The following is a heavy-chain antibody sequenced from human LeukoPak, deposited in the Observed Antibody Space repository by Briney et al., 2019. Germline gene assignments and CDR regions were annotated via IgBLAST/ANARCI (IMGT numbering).Heavy chain of an antibody. J-gene: IGHJ6*04. CDR2: ISYDGSNK. CDR3: AKDRVVGATEYYYYGMDV. CDR1: GFTFSSYG. Sequence: GRSLRLSCAASGFTFSSYGMHWVRQAPGKGLEWVAVISYDGSNKYYADSVKGRFTISRDNSKNTLYLQMNSLRAEDTAVYYCAKDRVVGATEYYYYGMDVWGKGTTVTVSS. V-gene: IGHV3-30*18. D-gene: IGHD1-26*01.